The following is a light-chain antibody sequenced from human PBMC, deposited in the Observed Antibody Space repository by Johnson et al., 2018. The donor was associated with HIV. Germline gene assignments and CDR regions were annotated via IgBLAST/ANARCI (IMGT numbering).Light chain of an antibody. V-gene: IGLV1-51*02. CDR2: ENN. J-gene: IGLJ1*01. CDR1: SSNIGNNY. Sequence: QSVLTQPPSVSAAPGQRVTISCYGSSSNIGNNYVSWYQQLPGTAPKLLIYENNKRPSGIPDRFSGSKSGTSATLGITGLQTGDEADYYCGTWDSSLSAYVFGTGTKVTV. CDR3: GTWDSSLSAYV.